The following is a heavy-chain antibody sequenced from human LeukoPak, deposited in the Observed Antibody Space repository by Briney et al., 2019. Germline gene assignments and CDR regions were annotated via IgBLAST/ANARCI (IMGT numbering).Heavy chain of an antibody. V-gene: IGHV4-38-2*01. CDR2: IYHSGST. Sequence: SETLSLTCAVSGYSISSGYYWGWIRQPPGKGLEWIGSIYHSGSTYYNPSLKSRVTISVDTSKNQFSLKLIPMTAADTAVYYCAGQWAVANTRRFAIWGQGSRVTVSS. CDR1: GYSISSGYY. CDR3: AGQWAVANTRRFAI. J-gene: IGHJ3*02. D-gene: IGHD6-19*01.